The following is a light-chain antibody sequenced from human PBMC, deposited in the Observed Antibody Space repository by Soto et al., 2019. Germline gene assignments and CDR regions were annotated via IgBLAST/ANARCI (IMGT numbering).Light chain of an antibody. CDR3: QQSNTYSWT. CDR1: QSLNRW. V-gene: IGKV1-5*01. J-gene: IGKJ1*01. Sequence: EIGVSQSPSGRSAKEGDRVTITCRASQSLNRWLAWYQQKPGKAPKLLIYDASSLQSGVPSRFSGSGSGTEFALTISSLQPDDFAPYYCQQSNTYSWTFAPGTKVDIK. CDR2: DAS.